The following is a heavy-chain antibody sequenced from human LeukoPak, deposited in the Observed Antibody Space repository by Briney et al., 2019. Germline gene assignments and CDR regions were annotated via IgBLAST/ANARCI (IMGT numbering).Heavy chain of an antibody. D-gene: IGHD5-18*01. J-gene: IGHJ3*02. Sequence: GGSLRLSCAASGFTFSDYNMRWIRQAPGKGLEWVSSISRSGSTKYYADSVKGRFTISRDNAKNSLYLQMNSLRAEDTAVYYCARDRAYNYGWVYDDFDIWGQGTVVTVSS. CDR3: ARDRAYNYGWVYDDFDI. CDR1: GFTFSDYN. CDR2: ISRSGSTK. V-gene: IGHV3-11*04.